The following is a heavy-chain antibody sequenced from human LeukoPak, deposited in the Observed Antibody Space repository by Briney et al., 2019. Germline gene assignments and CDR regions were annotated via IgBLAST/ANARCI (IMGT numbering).Heavy chain of an antibody. CDR1: GFTFSSYS. Sequence: GGPLRLSCAASGFTFSSYSMNWVRQAPGKGLEWVSYISSSSSTIYYADSVKGRFTISRDNAKNSLYLQMNSLRAEDTAVYYCARGGTTAMVWYYYYGMDVWGQGTTATVSS. CDR3: ARGGTTAMVWYYYYGMDV. CDR2: ISSSSSTI. J-gene: IGHJ6*02. V-gene: IGHV3-48*01. D-gene: IGHD5-18*01.